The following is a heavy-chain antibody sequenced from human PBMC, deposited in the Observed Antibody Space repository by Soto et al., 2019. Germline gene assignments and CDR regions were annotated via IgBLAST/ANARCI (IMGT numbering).Heavy chain of an antibody. Sequence: LSLSCIASGFLFSNFGMHWVRQAPGKGLEWVAVISSDEKIKQYADSVRGRFAISRDNSKNTLYLQMTSLRAEDTAIYYCARGLRSVLDYWGQGTRVTVSS. CDR1: GFLFSNFG. D-gene: IGHD6-6*01. V-gene: IGHV3-33*01. CDR2: ISSDEKIK. J-gene: IGHJ4*02. CDR3: ARGLRSVLDY.